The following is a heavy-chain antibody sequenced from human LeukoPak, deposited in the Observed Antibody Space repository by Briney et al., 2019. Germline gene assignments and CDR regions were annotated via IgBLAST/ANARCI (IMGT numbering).Heavy chain of an antibody. J-gene: IGHJ4*02. CDR1: GFTFSSYW. Sequence: GGSLRLSCAASGFTFSSYWMSWVREAPGKGLEWVANIKKDESEKYYVESVKGRFTISRDNAKKSLYLQMNSLRAEDTAVYYCARHLSGITGYTYGRGIDYWGQGTPVTVSS. CDR3: ARHLSGITGYTYGRGIDY. V-gene: IGHV3-7*01. CDR2: IKKDESEK. D-gene: IGHD5-18*01.